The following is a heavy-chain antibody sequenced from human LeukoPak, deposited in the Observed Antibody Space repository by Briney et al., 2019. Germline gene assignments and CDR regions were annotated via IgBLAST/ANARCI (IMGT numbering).Heavy chain of an antibody. Sequence: AGESLKISCKGSGYGFTSYWIGWVRQMPGKGLEWMGIIYPGDSDTRYSPSFQGQVTISADKSISTAYLQWSSLKASDTAMYYCARRITIFGVVNSGFDYWGQGTLVTVSS. D-gene: IGHD3-3*01. J-gene: IGHJ4*02. CDR3: ARRITIFGVVNSGFDY. V-gene: IGHV5-51*01. CDR1: GYGFTSYW. CDR2: IYPGDSDT.